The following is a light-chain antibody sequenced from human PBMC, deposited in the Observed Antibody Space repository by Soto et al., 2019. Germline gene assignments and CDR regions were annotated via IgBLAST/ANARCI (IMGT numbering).Light chain of an antibody. V-gene: IGLV3-21*04. CDR2: NDG. CDR1: NIGGKS. Sequence: YELTQPPSVSVAPGKTARITCGGNNIGGKSVHWYQLKPGQAPVLIIYNDGDRPSGIPERFSGSNSGNTATLTVSWVEAGDEADYYCQVWGSNADPYVLFGGGTKLTVL. CDR3: QVWGSNADPYVL. J-gene: IGLJ2*01.